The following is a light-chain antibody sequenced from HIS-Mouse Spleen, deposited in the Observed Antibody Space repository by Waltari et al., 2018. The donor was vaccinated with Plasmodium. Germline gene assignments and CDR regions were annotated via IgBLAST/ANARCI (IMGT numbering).Light chain of an antibody. CDR2: RNN. V-gene: IGLV1-47*01. J-gene: IGLJ3*02. Sequence: QSVLTQPPSASGTPGQRVTISCSGSSPNIGSNYVYWYQQLPGTAPTPLIYRNNQRPPGTAPKRLMWRNKRRPSGVPERFSGAKAGSSASLAISGVRSEDEADYYCAAWDDSLSGPNWVFGGGTKLTVL. CDR3: AAWDDSLSGPNWV. CDR1: SPNIGSNY.